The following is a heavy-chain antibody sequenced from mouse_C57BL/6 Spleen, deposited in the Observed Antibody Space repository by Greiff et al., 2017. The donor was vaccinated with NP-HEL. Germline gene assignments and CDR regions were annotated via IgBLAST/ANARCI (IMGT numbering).Heavy chain of an antibody. Sequence: QVQLQQPGAELVKPGASVKLSCKASGYTFTSYWMHWVKQRPGQGLEWIGMIHPNSGSTNYNEKFKSKATLTVDKSSSTAYMQLSSLTSEDSAVYYCSYYYGSTGYYAMDYWGQGTSVTVSS. V-gene: IGHV1-64*01. D-gene: IGHD1-1*01. CDR1: GYTFTSYW. CDR3: SYYYGSTGYYAMDY. J-gene: IGHJ4*01. CDR2: IHPNSGST.